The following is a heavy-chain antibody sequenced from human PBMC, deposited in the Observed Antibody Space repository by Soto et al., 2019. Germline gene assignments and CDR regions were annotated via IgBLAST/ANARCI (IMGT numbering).Heavy chain of an antibody. CDR2: ISGSGGST. Sequence: EVQLLESGGGLVQPGGSLRLSCAASGFTFSSYAMSWVRQAPGKGLEWVSAISGSGGSTYYADSVKGRFTISRDNSKNTLYLQMNSLGAEDTAVYYCAKVLLPGYSGYDYFDYWGQGTLVTVSS. CDR3: AKVLLPGYSGYDYFDY. J-gene: IGHJ4*02. D-gene: IGHD5-12*01. V-gene: IGHV3-23*01. CDR1: GFTFSSYA.